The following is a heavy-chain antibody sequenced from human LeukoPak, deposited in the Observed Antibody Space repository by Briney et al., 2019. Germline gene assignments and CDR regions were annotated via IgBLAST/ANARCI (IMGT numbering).Heavy chain of an antibody. CDR2: IKSETDGGTT. J-gene: IGHJ4*02. CDR1: GFTFSNAW. CDR3: TTPPGHYDISPFDY. V-gene: IGHV3-15*01. D-gene: IGHD3-22*01. Sequence: GGSLRLSCAASGFTFSNAWMTWVRQAPGKGLEWVGHIKSETDGGTTDYAAPVKGRFTISRDDSKNTLYLRMDSLKTEDTAVYYCTTPPGHYDISPFDYWGQGTLVTVSS.